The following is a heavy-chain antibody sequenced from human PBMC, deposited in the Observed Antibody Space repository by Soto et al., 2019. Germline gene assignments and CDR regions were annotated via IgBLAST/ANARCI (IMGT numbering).Heavy chain of an antibody. J-gene: IGHJ4*02. V-gene: IGHV4-59*01. D-gene: IGHD3-10*01. CDR3: ARVKSITAYNYFDY. CDR2: IYYSGST. CDR1: GGSISSYY. Sequence: PSETLSLTCTVSGGSISSYYWSWIRQPPGKGLEWIGYIYYSGSTNYNPSLKSRVTISVDTSKNQFSLKLSSVTAADTAVYYCARVKSITAYNYFDYWGQGTLVTVSS.